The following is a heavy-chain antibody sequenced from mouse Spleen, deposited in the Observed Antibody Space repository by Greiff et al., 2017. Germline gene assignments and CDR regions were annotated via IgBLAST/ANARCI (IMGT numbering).Heavy chain of an antibody. Sequence: VQLQQPGAELVKPGASVKLSCKASGYTFTSYWMQWVKQRPGQGLEWIGAIDPSDSYTNYNQKFKGKATLTVDTSSSTAYMQLSSLTSEDSAVYYCARSVTTAYYFDYWGQGTTLTVSS. CDR3: ARSVTTAYYFDY. D-gene: IGHD1-2*01. J-gene: IGHJ2*01. CDR2: IDPSDSYT. V-gene: IGHV1-50*01. CDR1: GYTFTSYW.